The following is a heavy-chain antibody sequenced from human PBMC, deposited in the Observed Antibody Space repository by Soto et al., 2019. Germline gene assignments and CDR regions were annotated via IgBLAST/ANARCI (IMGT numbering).Heavy chain of an antibody. CDR1: GLTFSNAW. V-gene: IGHV3-15*07. CDR2: IKSQADGGTT. D-gene: IGHD7-27*01. CDR3: ATPPGYWGSARCDF. Sequence: EVQLVESGGGLVKPGGSLRLSCAVSGLTFSNAWMDWVRQAPGKGLEWVGRIKSQADGGTTDYAATVKGRFTISRDDSKSTLFLHMISLKTEDTAVYYCATPPGYWGSARCDFWGQGTLVTVSS. J-gene: IGHJ4*02.